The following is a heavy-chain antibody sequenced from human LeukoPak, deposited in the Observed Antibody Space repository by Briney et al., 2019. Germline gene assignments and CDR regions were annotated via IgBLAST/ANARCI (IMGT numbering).Heavy chain of an antibody. D-gene: IGHD5-24*01. V-gene: IGHV4-4*07. Sequence: SETLSLTCTVSGYSIRNGYNWGWIRQPAGKGLEWIGRIYTSGSTNYNPSLKSRVTMSVDTSKNQFSLKLSSVTAADTAVYYCARGIWGMATIPYWYFDIWGRGTLVTVSS. CDR1: GYSIRNGYN. CDR3: ARGIWGMATIPYWYFDI. J-gene: IGHJ2*01. CDR2: IYTSGST.